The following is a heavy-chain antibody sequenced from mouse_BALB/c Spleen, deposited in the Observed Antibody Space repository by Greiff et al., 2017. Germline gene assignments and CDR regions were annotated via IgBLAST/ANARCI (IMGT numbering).Heavy chain of an antibody. J-gene: IGHJ1*01. CDR2: INSDGGST. CDR3: ARRGYGNYWYFDV. CDR1: EYEFPSHD. Sequence: DVHLVESGGGLVQPGESLKLSCESNEYEFPSHDMSWVRKTPEKRLELVAAINSDGGSTYYPDTMERRFIISRDNTKKTLYLQMSSLRSEDTALYYCARRGYGNYWYFDVWGAGTTVTVSS. V-gene: IGHV5-2*01. D-gene: IGHD2-1*01.